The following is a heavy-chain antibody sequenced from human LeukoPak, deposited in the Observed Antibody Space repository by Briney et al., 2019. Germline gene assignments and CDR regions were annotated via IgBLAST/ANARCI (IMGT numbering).Heavy chain of an antibody. J-gene: IGHJ6*02. D-gene: IGHD3-10*01. V-gene: IGHV1-46*01. CDR3: ARVGWFGDYGMDV. Sequence: ASVKVSCKASGYTFTSYYMHWVRQAPGQGLEWMGIINPSGGSTSYAQKFQGRVTMTRDTSTSTVYMELSSLRPEDTAVYYCARVGWFGDYGMDVWGQGTTVTVSS. CDR1: GYTFTSYY. CDR2: INPSGGST.